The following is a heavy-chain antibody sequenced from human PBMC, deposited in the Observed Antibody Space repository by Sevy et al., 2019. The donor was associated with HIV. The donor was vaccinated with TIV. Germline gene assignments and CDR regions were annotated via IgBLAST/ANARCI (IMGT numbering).Heavy chain of an antibody. V-gene: IGHV3-15*01. CDR1: GLTFSNAW. D-gene: IGHD6-6*01. J-gene: IGHJ3*02. Sequence: GGSLRLSCAASGLTFSNAWMSWVRQAPGKGLEWVGRIKSKSDGGTTDYAAPVKGRFTISRDDSKNTLYLQMNSLKTEDTAVYYCTTDRGIAVRPLFDIWGQGIMVTVSS. CDR2: IKSKSDGGTT. CDR3: TTDRGIAVRPLFDI.